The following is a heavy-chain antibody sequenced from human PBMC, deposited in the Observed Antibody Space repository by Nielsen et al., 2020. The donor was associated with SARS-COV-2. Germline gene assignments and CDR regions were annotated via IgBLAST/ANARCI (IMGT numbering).Heavy chain of an antibody. D-gene: IGHD2-15*01. V-gene: IGHV3-23*01. J-gene: IGHJ3*02. Sequence: GGSLRLSCAASGFTFSSYAMSWVRQAPGKGLEWVSAISGSGSTYYADSVKGRFTISRDNSKNTLYLQMNSLRAEDTAVYYCAKDVGYCSGGSCYSKGRWDAFDIWGQGTMVTVSS. CDR1: GFTFSSYA. CDR2: ISGSGST. CDR3: AKDVGYCSGGSCYSKGRWDAFDI.